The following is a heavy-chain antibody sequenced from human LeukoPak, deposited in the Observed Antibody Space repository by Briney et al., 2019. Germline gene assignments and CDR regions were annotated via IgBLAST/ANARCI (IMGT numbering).Heavy chain of an antibody. CDR2: IIQDGSEK. D-gene: IGHD6-13*01. CDR3: ARESYSSSWYGPDY. Sequence: GGSLRLSCVASGFSFSSFWMSWVRQAPGKGLEWVAKIIQDGSEKYYVDSVKGRFTISRDNAKNTLYLQMDSLRAEDTAVYYCARESYSSSWYGPDYWGQGTLVTVSS. V-gene: IGHV3-7*04. CDR1: GFSFSSFW. J-gene: IGHJ4*02.